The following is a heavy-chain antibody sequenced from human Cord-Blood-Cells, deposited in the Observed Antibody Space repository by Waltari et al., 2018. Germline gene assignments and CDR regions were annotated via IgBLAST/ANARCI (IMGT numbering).Heavy chain of an antibody. Sequence: EVQLLESGGGLVQPGGSLRLSCAASGFTFSSYAMIWVRQAPGKGLEWVSAISGSGGSTYYADSVKGRFTISRDNSKNTLYLQMNSLRAEDTAVYYCAKDPLTGEAYYYYMDVWGKGTTVTVSS. CDR1: GFTFSSYA. CDR2: ISGSGGST. J-gene: IGHJ6*03. D-gene: IGHD7-27*01. V-gene: IGHV3-23*01. CDR3: AKDPLTGEAYYYYMDV.